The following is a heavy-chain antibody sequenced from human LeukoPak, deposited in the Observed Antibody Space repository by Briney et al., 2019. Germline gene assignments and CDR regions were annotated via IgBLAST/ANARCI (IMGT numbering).Heavy chain of an antibody. CDR2: ISWNSGSI. CDR3: AKASIAAAGGWFDP. D-gene: IGHD6-13*01. V-gene: IGHV3-9*01. Sequence: GRSLRLSRAASGFTFDDYAMHWVRQAPGKGLEWVSGISWNSGSIGYADSVKGRFTISRDNAKNSLYLQMNSLRAEDTALYYCAKASIAAAGGWFDPWGQGTLVTVSS. CDR1: GFTFDDYA. J-gene: IGHJ5*02.